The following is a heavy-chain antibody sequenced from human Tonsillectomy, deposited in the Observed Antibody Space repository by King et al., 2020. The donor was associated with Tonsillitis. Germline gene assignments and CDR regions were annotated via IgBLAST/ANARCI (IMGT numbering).Heavy chain of an antibody. CDR1: GFTFRSYG. V-gene: IGHV3-33*08. CDR2: IWYDGSKK. CDR3: ASRYCCGTRCQFDAFDI. Sequence: GQLVQSGGGVVQPGRSLKLSCVASGFTFRSYGMHWVRQAPGKGLEWVAVIWYDGSKKCYADSVKGRFTISRDNSKNTVKLQMNSLRAEDTAMYYCASRYCCGTRCQFDAFDIWGQGTMVTVSS. D-gene: IGHD2-2*01. J-gene: IGHJ3*02.